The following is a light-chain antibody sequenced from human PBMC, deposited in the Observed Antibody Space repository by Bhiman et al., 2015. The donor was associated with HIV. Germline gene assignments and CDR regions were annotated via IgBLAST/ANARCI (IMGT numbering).Light chain of an antibody. V-gene: IGLV3-1*01. CDR3: QAWDSTTRVV. J-gene: IGLJ3*02. CDR1: KLGDKY. CDR2: QDN. Sequence: SYELTQPPSVSVSPGQTASITCSGDKLGDKYSCWYQQKPGQSPVVVIYQDNRRPSGIPERFSGSSSGNTATLTISGSQAMDEADYYCQAWDSTTRVVFGGGTKLTVL.